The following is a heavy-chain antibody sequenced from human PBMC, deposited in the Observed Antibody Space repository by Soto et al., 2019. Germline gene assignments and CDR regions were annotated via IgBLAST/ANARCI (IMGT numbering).Heavy chain of an antibody. CDR1: GGSISSGDDY. CDR2: IYYSGST. J-gene: IGHJ6*02. Sequence: PSEPLPLTCTVSGGSISSGDDYWSWIRQPPRKGLEWIGYIYYSGSTNYNPSLKSRVTISVDTSKNQFSLKLSSVTAADTAVYYCASGRDEDYYYYYGMDVWGQGTTGTVSS. CDR3: ASGRDEDYYYYYGMDV. V-gene: IGHV4-61*08.